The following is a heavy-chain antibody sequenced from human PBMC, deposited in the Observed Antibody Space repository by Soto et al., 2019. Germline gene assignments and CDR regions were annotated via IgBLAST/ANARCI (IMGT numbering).Heavy chain of an antibody. CDR2: ISAYNGNT. J-gene: IGHJ4*02. CDR3: AGVQCFDCLSGLPY. CDR1: GFTFTSYV. V-gene: IGHV1-18*04. D-gene: IGHD3-9*01. Sequence: QVQLVQSGAEVKKSGASVTFSCKASGFTFTSYVISWVRQAPGKGFEWVGWISAYNGNTRYVQKLQGRVSMTTGTSASTDYMALRSLSSGDTAVYYWAGVQCFDCLSGLPYWGQRTVVLVSS.